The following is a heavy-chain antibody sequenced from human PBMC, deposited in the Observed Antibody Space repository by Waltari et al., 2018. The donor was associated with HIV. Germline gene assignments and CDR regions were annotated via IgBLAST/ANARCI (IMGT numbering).Heavy chain of an antibody. J-gene: IGHJ4*02. Sequence: QVQLQQWGAGLLKPSETLSLTCAVYGGSFSGYYWNWIRHSPGTGLEWIGDINHSGTVNYNPSLESRVIISRDTSKNQFSLNLTSVIAADTAIYYCARGGNVVVLPGPRSRATILDYWGRGNQVTVFS. CDR1: GGSFSGYY. CDR2: INHSGTV. D-gene: IGHD2-2*01. CDR3: ARGGNVVVLPGPRSRATILDY. V-gene: IGHV4-34*02.